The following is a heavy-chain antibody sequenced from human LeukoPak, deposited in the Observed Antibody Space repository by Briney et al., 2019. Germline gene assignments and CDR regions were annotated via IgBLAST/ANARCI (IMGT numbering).Heavy chain of an antibody. J-gene: IGHJ4*02. CDR2: ISAYNGNT. CDR3: ARGGCSSTSCPLDY. Sequence: GASVKVSCKASGYSFTGYYIHWVRQAPGQGLEWMGWISAYNGNTNYAQKLQGRVTMTTDTSTSTAYMELRSLRSDDTAVYYCARGGCSSTSCPLDYWGQGTLVTVSS. V-gene: IGHV1-18*04. D-gene: IGHD2-2*01. CDR1: GYSFTGYY.